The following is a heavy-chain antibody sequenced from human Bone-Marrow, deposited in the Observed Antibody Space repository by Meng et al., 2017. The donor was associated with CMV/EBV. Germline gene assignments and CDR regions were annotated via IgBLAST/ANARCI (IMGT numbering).Heavy chain of an antibody. J-gene: IGHJ4*02. CDR3: AIDPKLAD. CDR2: IQKGGSLK. Sequence: GGSLKISCAASGFSFSTSGMHWARQSPGKGLEWVSFIQKGGSLKVCTDSVKGRFTISRDDSRNTLFLQMNSLTAEDTAVYYCAIDPKLADWGQGTLVTVSS. V-gene: IGHV3-30*02. CDR1: GFSFSTSG.